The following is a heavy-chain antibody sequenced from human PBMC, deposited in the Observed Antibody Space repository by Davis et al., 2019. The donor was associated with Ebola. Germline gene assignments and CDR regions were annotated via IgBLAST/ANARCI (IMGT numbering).Heavy chain of an antibody. D-gene: IGHD1-26*01. CDR1: GGTFSSYA. J-gene: IGHJ4*02. V-gene: IGHV1-69*04. CDR2: IIPILGIA. Sequence: SVKVSCKASGGTFSSYAISWVRQAPGQGLEWMGRIIPILGIANCAQKFQGRVTITADKSTSTAYMELSSLRSEDTAVYYCARGQWELLPYFDYWGQGTLVTVSS. CDR3: ARGQWELLPYFDY.